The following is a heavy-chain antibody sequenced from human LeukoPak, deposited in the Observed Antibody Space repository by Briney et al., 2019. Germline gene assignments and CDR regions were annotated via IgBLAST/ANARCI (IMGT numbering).Heavy chain of an antibody. Sequence: GGSLRLSCAASGFIFSSYAMSWVRQAPGKGLEWVSLIFSGGSTYYTDSVKGRFTISRDKSNNTLYLQINSLRTEDTAVYYCARASSNSWSNYFDYWGQGTLVTVSS. J-gene: IGHJ4*02. D-gene: IGHD6-13*01. CDR1: GFIFSSYA. V-gene: IGHV3-23*03. CDR3: ARASSNSWSNYFDY. CDR2: IFSGGST.